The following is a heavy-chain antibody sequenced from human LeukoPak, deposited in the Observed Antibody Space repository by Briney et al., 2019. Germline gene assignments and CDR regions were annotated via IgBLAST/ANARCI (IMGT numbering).Heavy chain of an antibody. CDR3: ARGATGAFDY. V-gene: IGHV3-21*01. J-gene: IGHJ4*02. Sequence: GGSLRLSCAASGFTFSSYSMNWVRQAPGKGLEWVSSVSSSSSYIYYADSVKGRFTISRDNAKNSLYLQMNSLRAEDTAVYYCARGATGAFDYWGQGTLVTVSS. CDR1: GFTFSSYS. D-gene: IGHD5-12*01. CDR2: VSSSSSYI.